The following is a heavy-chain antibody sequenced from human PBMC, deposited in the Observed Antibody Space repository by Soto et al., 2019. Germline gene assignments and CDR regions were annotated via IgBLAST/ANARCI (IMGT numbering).Heavy chain of an antibody. CDR3: AGNDFWSGAALGDPYYYYGMDV. J-gene: IGHJ6*02. V-gene: IGHV1-8*01. CDR2: MNPNSGNT. CDR1: GYTFTSYD. D-gene: IGHD3-3*01. Sequence: QVQLVQSGAEVKKPGASVKVSCKASGYTFTSYDINWVRQATGQGLEWMGWMNPNSGNTGYAQKFQGRVTMTRNTSKSTAYMELSSQRSEDTAVYYCAGNDFWSGAALGDPYYYYGMDVWGQGTTVTVSS.